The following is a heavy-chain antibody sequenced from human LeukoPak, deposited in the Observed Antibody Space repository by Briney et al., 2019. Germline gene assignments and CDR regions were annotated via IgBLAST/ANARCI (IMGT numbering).Heavy chain of an antibody. Sequence: GGSLRLSCDASGFTFRNYHMHWVRQATGKGLEGAAFIRYEDTNQGYADVVKGRFTISRDNSKIMQYLQMNSLKPEDKAVYFCVKDGTGLATRINGFDIWGQGTLVTVSS. CDR1: GFTFRNYH. CDR3: VKDGTGLATRINGFDI. J-gene: IGHJ3*02. CDR2: IRYEDTNQ. V-gene: IGHV3-30*02. D-gene: IGHD2-15*01.